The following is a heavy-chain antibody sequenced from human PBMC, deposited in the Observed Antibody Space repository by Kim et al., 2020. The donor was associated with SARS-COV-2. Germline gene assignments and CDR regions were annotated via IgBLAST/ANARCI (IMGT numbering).Heavy chain of an antibody. CDR3: ARGDGYYYDELIKDYYYYGMDV. J-gene: IGHJ6*02. CDR2: IYPGDSDT. Sequence: GESLKISCKGSGYSFTSYWIGWVRQMPGKGLEWMGIIYPGDSDTRYSPSFQGQVTISADKSISTAYLQWSSLKASDTAMYYCARGDGYYYDELIKDYYYYGMDVWGQGTTVTVSS. V-gene: IGHV5-51*01. D-gene: IGHD3-22*01. CDR1: GYSFTSYW.